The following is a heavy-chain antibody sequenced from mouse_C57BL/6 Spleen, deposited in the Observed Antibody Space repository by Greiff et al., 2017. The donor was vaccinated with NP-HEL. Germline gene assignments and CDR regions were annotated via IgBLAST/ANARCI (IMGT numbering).Heavy chain of an antibody. CDR1: GFTFSDYG. J-gene: IGHJ1*03. CDR3: ARGGGSSSRWYFDV. CDR2: ISSGSSTI. Sequence: EVKLVESGGGLVKPGGSLKLSCAASGFTFSDYGMHWVRQAPEKGLEWVAYISSGSSTIYSADTVKGRFTISRDNAKNTLFLQMTSLRSEDTAMYYCARGGGSSSRWYFDVWGTGTTVTVSS. V-gene: IGHV5-17*01. D-gene: IGHD1-1*01.